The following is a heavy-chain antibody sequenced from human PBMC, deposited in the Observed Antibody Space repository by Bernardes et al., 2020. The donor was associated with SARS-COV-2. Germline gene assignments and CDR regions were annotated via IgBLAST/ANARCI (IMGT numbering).Heavy chain of an antibody. CDR2: INPNSGGT. D-gene: IGHD6-19*01. Sequence: ASVKVSCKASGYTFTGYYMHWVRQAPGQGLEWMGWINPNSGGTNYAQKFQGRVTMTRDTFISTAYMELSRLRSDDTAVYYCARDFDSSGWTGWFDPWGQGTLVTVSS. V-gene: IGHV1-2*02. CDR3: ARDFDSSGWTGWFDP. CDR1: GYTFTGYY. J-gene: IGHJ5*02.